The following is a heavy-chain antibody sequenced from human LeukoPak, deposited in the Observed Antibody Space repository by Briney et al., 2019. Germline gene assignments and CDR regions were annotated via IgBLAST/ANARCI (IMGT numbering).Heavy chain of an antibody. CDR3: ARDRGSSPFDP. J-gene: IGHJ5*02. D-gene: IGHD6-13*01. CDR2: IYYSGST. Sequence: SETLSLTCTVSGGSISSYYWSWIRQPPGKGLEWIGYIYYSGSTNYNPSLKSRVTISVDTSKNQFSLKLSSVTAADTAVYYCARDRGSSPFDPWGQGTLVTVSS. V-gene: IGHV4-59*01. CDR1: GGSISSYY.